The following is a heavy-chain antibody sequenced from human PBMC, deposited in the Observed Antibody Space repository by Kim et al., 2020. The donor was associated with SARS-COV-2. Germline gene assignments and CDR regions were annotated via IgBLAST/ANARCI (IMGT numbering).Heavy chain of an antibody. CDR1: GFSLSTSGEA. J-gene: IGHJ4*02. CDR2: IYWDDDK. D-gene: IGHD2-15*01. V-gene: IGHV2-5*05. CDR3: AHSGDSQAGYCSGGTCYSFAD. Sequence: SGPTLVKSTQTLTLTCTFSGFSLSTSGEAVGWIRQPPGKAPEWLALIYWDDDKRYAPSLKNRLSVTKGAAENQVVLSLTNMDPVDAATYYCAHSGDSQAGYCSGGTCYSFADWGQGTLVTVS.